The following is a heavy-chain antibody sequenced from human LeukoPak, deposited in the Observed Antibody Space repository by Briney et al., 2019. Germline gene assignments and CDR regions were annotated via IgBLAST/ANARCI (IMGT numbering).Heavy chain of an antibody. CDR2: ISPTGGST. J-gene: IGHJ5*02. CDR3: ARDNSVRAEASWFSP. V-gene: IGHV1-46*01. CDR1: GYTFTSYY. D-gene: IGHD1-26*01. Sequence: GASVKVSCKASGYTFTSYYMHWVRQAPGQGLEWMGIISPTGGSTAYAQKFQGRVTLTRDMSTSTDYLELSSLRSEDTAVYYCARDNSVRAEASWFSPWGEGPLLTVPS.